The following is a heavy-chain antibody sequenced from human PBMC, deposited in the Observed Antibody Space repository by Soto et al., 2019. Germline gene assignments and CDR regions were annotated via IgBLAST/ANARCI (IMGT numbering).Heavy chain of an antibody. D-gene: IGHD6-19*01. CDR1: GYSFTSYW. CDR2: IHPGDSDT. V-gene: IGHV5-51*01. CDR3: ARSSVAGRYYYYYGMDV. Sequence: GESLKISCKGSGYSFTSYWIGWVRQMPGKGLEWMGIIHPGDSDTRYSPSFQGQVTISADKSISTAYLQWSSLKASDTAMYYCARSSVAGRYYYYYGMDVWGQGTTVTVSS. J-gene: IGHJ6*02.